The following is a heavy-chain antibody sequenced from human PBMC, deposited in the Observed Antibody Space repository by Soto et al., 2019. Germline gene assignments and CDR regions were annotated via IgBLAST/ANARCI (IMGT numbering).Heavy chain of an antibody. CDR2: IYYSGST. CDR1: GGSISSGDYY. V-gene: IGHV4-30-4*01. Sequence: QVQLQESGPGLVKPSQTLSLTCTVSGGSISSGDYYWSWIRQPPGKGLEWIGYIYYSGSTYYNPSRTSRVTISVDTSKNQVSLRLSSVTAADTAVYYCARERPDGCRLDPWGQGTLVTVSS. CDR3: ARERPDGCRLDP. D-gene: IGHD6-19*01. J-gene: IGHJ5*02.